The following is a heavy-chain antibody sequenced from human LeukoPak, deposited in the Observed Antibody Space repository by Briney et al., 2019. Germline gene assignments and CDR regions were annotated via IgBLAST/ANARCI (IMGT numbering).Heavy chain of an antibody. D-gene: IGHD5-18*01. CDR2: IYSSGST. J-gene: IGHJ4*02. CDR1: GGSISTYY. Sequence: QLQLQESGPGLVKPSETLSLTCTVSGGSISTYYWCWIRQPPGKGLEWIGYIYSSGSTNYNPSLKSRVTISVDTSKNQFSLKLGSVTTADTAVYYCARGYSYGYVDYWGQGTLVTVSS. V-gene: IGHV4-59*01. CDR3: ARGYSYGYVDY.